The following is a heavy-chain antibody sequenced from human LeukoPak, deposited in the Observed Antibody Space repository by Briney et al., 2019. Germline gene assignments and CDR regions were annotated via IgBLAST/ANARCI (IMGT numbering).Heavy chain of an antibody. CDR3: ARRAVDDAFDI. V-gene: IGHV1-46*01. Sequence: ASVKVSCKASGYTFTSYYMHWGRQAPGQGLEWMGIINPSGGSTSYAQKFQGRVTMTRDMSTSTVYMELSSLRSEDTAVYYCARRAVDDAFDIWGQGTMVTVSS. CDR2: INPSGGST. J-gene: IGHJ3*02. D-gene: IGHD2-21*01. CDR1: GYTFTSYY.